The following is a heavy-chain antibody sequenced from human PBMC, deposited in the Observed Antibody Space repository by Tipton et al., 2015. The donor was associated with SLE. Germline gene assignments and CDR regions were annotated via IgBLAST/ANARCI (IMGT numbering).Heavy chain of an antibody. CDR2: VYHSGST. J-gene: IGHJ5*02. CDR1: GFSISSGYY. CDR3: ARDKWGEYTASTGYFWSFDP. D-gene: IGHD3-9*01. V-gene: IGHV4-38-2*02. Sequence: TLSLTCAVSGFSISSGYYWGWIRQPPGKGLEWIGSVYHSGSTYYTPSLKSRVTISVDTSKNQFSLNLSSLTAADTAVYFCARDKWGEYTASTGYFWSFDPWGQGIPVTVSS.